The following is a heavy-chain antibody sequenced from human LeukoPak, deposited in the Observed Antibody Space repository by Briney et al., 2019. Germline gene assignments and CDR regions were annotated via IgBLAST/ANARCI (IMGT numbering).Heavy chain of an antibody. D-gene: IGHD7-27*01. V-gene: IGHV3-23*01. CDR3: AKAPATGEGYYFYYMDV. J-gene: IGHJ6*03. CDR2: VNGRGATT. CDR1: GFTFSDYA. Sequence: GGSLRLSCAASGFASGFTFSDYAGSWVRQAPGKGPEWVASVNGRGATTSYADSVRGRFTISRDNSKNTLYLQMISLGADDTAVYFCAKAPATGEGYYFYYMDVWGKGTTVTVSS.